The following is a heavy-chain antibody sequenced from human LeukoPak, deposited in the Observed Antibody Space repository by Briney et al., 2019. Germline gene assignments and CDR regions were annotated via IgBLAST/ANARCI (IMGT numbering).Heavy chain of an antibody. J-gene: IGHJ1*01. V-gene: IGHV1-46*01. Sequence: GASVKVSCKASGYTFTSYYMHWVRQAPGQGLEWVGIINPSGGSTSYAQKFQGRVTMTRDTSTSTVYMELSSLRSEDTAVYYCASGAGYSSSWSTAEYFQHWGQGTLVTVSS. D-gene: IGHD6-13*01. CDR3: ASGAGYSSSWSTAEYFQH. CDR2: INPSGGST. CDR1: GYTFTSYY.